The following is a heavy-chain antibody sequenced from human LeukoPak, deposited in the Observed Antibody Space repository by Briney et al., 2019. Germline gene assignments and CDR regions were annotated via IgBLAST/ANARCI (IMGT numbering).Heavy chain of an antibody. V-gene: IGHV4-59*01. CDR1: GGSISSYY. D-gene: IGHD4/OR15-4a*01. CDR3: AAHMTIDAFDI. J-gene: IGHJ3*02. Sequence: SETLSLTCTISGGSISSYYWSWIRQPPGKGLEWIGYIYYSGSTNYNPSLKSRVTISVDTSKNQFSLKLSSVTAADTAVYYCAAHMTIDAFDIWGQGTMVTVSA. CDR2: IYYSGST.